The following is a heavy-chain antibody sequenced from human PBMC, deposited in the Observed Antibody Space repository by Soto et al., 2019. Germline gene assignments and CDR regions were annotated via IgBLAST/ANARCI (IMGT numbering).Heavy chain of an antibody. CDR3: ARMPTPSIVEAGPSGYFAY. CDR1: GGSITSGDYY. V-gene: IGHV4-30-4*01. CDR2: IYYSRTT. Sequence: SETLSLTCTVSGGSITSGDYYWSWVRQTPGKGLEFLGYIYYSRTTYSIPSLKSRLTISDDPSKNQFSLKLISVTAADTAVYYCARMPTPSIVEAGPSGYFAYWGHATLATVYS. J-gene: IGHJ4*01. D-gene: IGHD6-19*01.